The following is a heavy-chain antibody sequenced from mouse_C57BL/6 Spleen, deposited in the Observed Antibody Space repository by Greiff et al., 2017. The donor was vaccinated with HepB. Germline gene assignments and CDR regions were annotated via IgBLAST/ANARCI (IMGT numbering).Heavy chain of an antibody. CDR3: AILSSGYVGYAMDY. V-gene: IGHV2-9-1*01. J-gene: IGHJ4*01. D-gene: IGHD3-2*02. Sequence: QVQLQQSGPGLVAPSQSLSITCTVSGFSLTSYAISWVRQPPGKGLEWLGVIWTGGGTNYNSALKSRLSISKDNSKSQVFLKMNSLQTDDTARYYCAILSSGYVGYAMDYWGQGTSVTVSS. CDR1: GFSLTSYA. CDR2: IWTGGGT.